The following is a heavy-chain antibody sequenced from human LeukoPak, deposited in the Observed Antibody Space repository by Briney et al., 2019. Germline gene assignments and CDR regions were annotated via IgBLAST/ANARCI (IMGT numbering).Heavy chain of an antibody. CDR1: GEPLNYYY. CDR2: VFDGKTT. Sequence: SDTLSLTCAVYGEPLNYYYWSWIRQSPEKGLEWIGEVFDGKTTNYNPSLKSRVTISAVASSNQFSLNLKSVTAADTAVYYCASGAWATRLHSWAQGTLVIVSS. J-gene: IGHJ4*02. CDR3: ASGAWATRLHS. V-gene: IGHV4-34*12. D-gene: IGHD5-24*01.